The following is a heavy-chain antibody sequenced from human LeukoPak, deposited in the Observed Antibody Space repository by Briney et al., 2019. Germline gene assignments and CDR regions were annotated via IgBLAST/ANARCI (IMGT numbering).Heavy chain of an antibody. Sequence: GGSLRLSCAASGFTFNYYWMHWVRQAPGKGLEWVSSISGSSSYIYYADSVKGRFTISRHNAKNSLYLQMNSLRAEDTALYYCARASSGYDFWSGYYTPYYYYYYMDVWGKGTTVTVSS. CDR2: ISGSSSYI. J-gene: IGHJ6*03. V-gene: IGHV3-21*04. CDR3: ARASSGYDFWSGYYTPYYYYYYMDV. D-gene: IGHD3-3*01. CDR1: GFTFNYYW.